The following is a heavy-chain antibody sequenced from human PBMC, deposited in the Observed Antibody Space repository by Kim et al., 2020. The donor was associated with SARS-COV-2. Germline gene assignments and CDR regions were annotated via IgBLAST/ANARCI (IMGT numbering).Heavy chain of an antibody. J-gene: IGHJ1*01. Sequence: GGSLRLSCAASGFTFSSYGMHWVRQAPGKGLEWVAVISYDGSNKYYADSVKGRFTISRDNSKNTLYLQMNSLRAEDTAVYYCARGEYYYDSSGFVSYWGPGPLVTVSS. CDR2: ISYDGSNK. CDR1: GFTFSSYG. V-gene: IGHV3-33*05. CDR3: ARGEYYYDSSGFVSY. D-gene: IGHD3-22*01.